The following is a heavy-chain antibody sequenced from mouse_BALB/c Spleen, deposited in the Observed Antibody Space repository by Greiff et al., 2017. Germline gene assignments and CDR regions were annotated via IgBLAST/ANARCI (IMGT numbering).Heavy chain of an antibody. V-gene: IGHV5-4*02. Sequence: EVMLVESGGGLVKPGGSLKLSCAASGFTFSDYYMYWVRQTPEKRLEWVATISDGGSYTYYPDSVKGRFTISRDNAKNNLYLQMSSLKSEDTAMYYCARGRGYDEGFFAYWGQGTLVTVSA. CDR1: GFTFSDYY. CDR3: ARGRGYDEGFFAY. D-gene: IGHD2-2*01. J-gene: IGHJ3*01. CDR2: ISDGGSYT.